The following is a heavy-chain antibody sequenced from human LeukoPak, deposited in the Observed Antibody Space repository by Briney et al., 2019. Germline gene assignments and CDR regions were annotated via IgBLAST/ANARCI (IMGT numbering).Heavy chain of an antibody. D-gene: IGHD6-13*01. J-gene: IGHJ1*01. V-gene: IGHV3-23*01. CDR3: ANGLTAAPGPGFQH. Sequence: PGGSLRLSCAASGFTFSTYAMTWVRQAPGKGLEWVSSISGSGGGTYYADSVKGRFSISRDNSKNTLDLQMNSLRVEDTAVYYCANGLTAAPGPGFQHWGQGTLVTVSS. CDR1: GFTFSTYA. CDR2: ISGSGGGT.